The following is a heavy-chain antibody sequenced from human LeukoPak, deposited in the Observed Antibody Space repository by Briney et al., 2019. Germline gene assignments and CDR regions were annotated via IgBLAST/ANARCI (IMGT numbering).Heavy chain of an antibody. CDR1: ADSISSYY. D-gene: IGHD3-16*01. V-gene: IGHV4-59*01. CDR2: IYYSGST. Sequence: SETLSLTCTVSADSISSYYRSWIRQPPGKGLEWIGYIYYSGSTNYNPSLKSRVTISVDTSKNQFSLKLSSVTAADTAVYYCARPRGGYDAFDIWGQGTMVTVSS. CDR3: ARPRGGYDAFDI. J-gene: IGHJ3*02.